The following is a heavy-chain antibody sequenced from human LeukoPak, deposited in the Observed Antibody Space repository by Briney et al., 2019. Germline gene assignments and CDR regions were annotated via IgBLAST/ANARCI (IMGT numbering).Heavy chain of an antibody. J-gene: IGHJ6*03. Sequence: GASVKVSCKASGGTFSSYAISWVRQAPGQGLEWMGGIIPIFGTANYAQKFQGRVTITTDESTSTAYMELGSLRSEDTAVYYCAREYCSSTSCYFVEYYMDVWGKGTTVTVSS. V-gene: IGHV1-69*05. CDR1: GGTFSSYA. CDR2: IIPIFGTA. CDR3: AREYCSSTSCYFVEYYMDV. D-gene: IGHD2-2*01.